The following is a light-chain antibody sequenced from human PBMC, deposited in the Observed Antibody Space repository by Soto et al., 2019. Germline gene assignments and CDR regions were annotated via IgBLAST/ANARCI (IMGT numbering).Light chain of an antibody. CDR3: SSYTISSTLRSV. V-gene: IGLV2-14*01. Sequence: QSALTQPASVSGSPGQSITISCTGTSSDVGGYNYVSWYQQHPGKAPKLMIYDVSNRPSGVSNRFSGSKSGNTASLTISGLQAEDEADYYCSSYTISSTLRSVFGGGTKLTVL. CDR2: DVS. J-gene: IGLJ2*01. CDR1: SSDVGGYNY.